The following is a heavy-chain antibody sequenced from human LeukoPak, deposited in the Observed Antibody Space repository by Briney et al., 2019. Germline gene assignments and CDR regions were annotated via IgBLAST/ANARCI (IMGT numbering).Heavy chain of an antibody. Sequence: GGSLRLSCAASGFTFRSYAMSWVRQAPGKGLEWVSSISDSGGGTYYADSVKGRFTISRDNFKNTLYQQMNSLRADDTAVYYCATHSDFGSGSYRWFDPWGQGTLVIVSS. J-gene: IGHJ5*02. CDR2: ISDSGGGT. CDR1: GFTFRSYA. V-gene: IGHV3-23*01. CDR3: ATHSDFGSGSYRWFDP. D-gene: IGHD3-10*01.